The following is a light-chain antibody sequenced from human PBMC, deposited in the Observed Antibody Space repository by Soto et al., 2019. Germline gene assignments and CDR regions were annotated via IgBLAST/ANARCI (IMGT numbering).Light chain of an antibody. V-gene: IGLV2-14*03. J-gene: IGLJ1*01. CDR2: DVF. CDR1: SSDVGGYNY. Sequence: ALTQDASVSGSPGQSITISCTGTSSDVGGYNYVSWYQHHPGKAPKLMIYDVFTRPSGVSNRFSGSKSGNTASLTISALQAEDEADYYCTSWTSTSTYVFGSGTKVTVL. CDR3: TSWTSTSTYV.